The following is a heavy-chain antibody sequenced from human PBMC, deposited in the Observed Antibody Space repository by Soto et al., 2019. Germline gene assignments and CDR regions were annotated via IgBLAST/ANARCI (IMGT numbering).Heavy chain of an antibody. V-gene: IGHV1-8*01. CDR1: GYTFTSYD. CDR2: MNPNSGNT. CDR3: ARVIMVYARPPGKYYYYYYGMAV. D-gene: IGHD2-8*01. J-gene: IGHJ6*02. Sequence: ASVKVSCKASGYTFTSYDINWVRQATGQGLEWMGWMNPNSGNTGYAQKFQGRVTMTRNTSISTAYMELSSLRSEDTAVYYCARVIMVYARPPGKYYYYYYGMAVWGQGTTVTVSS.